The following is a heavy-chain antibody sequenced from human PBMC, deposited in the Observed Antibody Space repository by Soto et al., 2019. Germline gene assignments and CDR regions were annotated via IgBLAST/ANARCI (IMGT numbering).Heavy chain of an antibody. V-gene: IGHV1-18*01. J-gene: IGHJ5*02. CDR1: GYTFTSYG. D-gene: IGHD3-3*01. Sequence: QVQLVQSGAEVKKPGASVKVSCKASGYTFTSYGISWVRQAPGQGLEWMGWISAYNGNTNYAQKLQGRVTMTTDTSTSTAYMELRRLRSDDTAVYYCARDLRRHSGVVVDWFDPWGQGTLVTVSS. CDR3: ARDLRRHSGVVVDWFDP. CDR2: ISAYNGNT.